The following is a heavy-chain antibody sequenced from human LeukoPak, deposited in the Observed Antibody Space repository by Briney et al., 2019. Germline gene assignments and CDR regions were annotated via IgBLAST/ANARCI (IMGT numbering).Heavy chain of an antibody. J-gene: IGHJ4*02. CDR1: GFTFSDYY. CDR3: ARDFVEFDY. V-gene: IGHV3-11*06. D-gene: IGHD6-6*01. Sequence: GGSLRLSCAASGFTFSDYYMSWIRQAPGKGLESVSYISGSSSYTNYAASVKGRFTVSRDNAKNTLYLQMNSLRAEDTAVYYCARDFVEFDYWGQGTLVTVSS. CDR2: ISGSSSYT.